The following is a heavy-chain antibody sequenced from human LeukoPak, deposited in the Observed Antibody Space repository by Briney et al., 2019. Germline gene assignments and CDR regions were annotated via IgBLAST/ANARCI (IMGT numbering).Heavy chain of an antibody. CDR2: INPNSGGT. CDR3: ARARVIITYGGAFDI. D-gene: IGHD3-3*01. Sequence: ASVKVSCKASGYTFTGYYMHWVRQAPGQGLEWMGWINPNSGGTNYAQKFQGRVTMTRDASISTAYMELSRLRSDDTAVYYCARARVIITYGGAFDIWGQGTMVTVSS. V-gene: IGHV1-2*02. CDR1: GYTFTGYY. J-gene: IGHJ3*02.